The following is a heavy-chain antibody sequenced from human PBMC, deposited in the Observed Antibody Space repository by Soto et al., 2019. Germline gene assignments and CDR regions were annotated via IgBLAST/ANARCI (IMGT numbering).Heavy chain of an antibody. CDR1: GGSISSSSYY. CDR3: ATGYSSSWYLLDAFDI. Sequence: SETLSLTCTVSGGSISSSSYYWGWIRQPPGKGLEWIGSIYYSGSTYYNPSLKSRVTISVDTSKNQFSLKLSSVTAADTAVYYCATGYSSSWYLLDAFDIWGQGTMVTVSS. J-gene: IGHJ3*02. V-gene: IGHV4-39*01. CDR2: IYYSGST. D-gene: IGHD6-13*01.